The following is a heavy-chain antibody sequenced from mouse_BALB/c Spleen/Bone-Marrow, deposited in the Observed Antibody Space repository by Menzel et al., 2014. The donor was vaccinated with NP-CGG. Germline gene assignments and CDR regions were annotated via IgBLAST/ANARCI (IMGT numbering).Heavy chain of an antibody. J-gene: IGHJ2*01. CDR1: GYTFXNYW. CDR3: TGYGNYFDY. D-gene: IGHD2-1*01. CDR2: IYPSDSYT. Sequence: VKLMESGAELVRPGASVKLSCKASGYTFXNYWINLVKQRPGQGLEWIGNIYPSDSYTTYNQNFKDKATLTVDKSPSTAYMQLSSPTSEDSAVYYCTGYGNYFDYWGQGTTLTVSS. V-gene: IGHV1-69*02.